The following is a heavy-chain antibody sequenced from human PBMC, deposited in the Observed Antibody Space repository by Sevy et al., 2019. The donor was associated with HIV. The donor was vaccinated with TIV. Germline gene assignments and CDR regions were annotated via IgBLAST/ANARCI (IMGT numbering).Heavy chain of an antibody. J-gene: IGHJ6*02. CDR1: GFTFSSYA. CDR2: ISGSGGST. V-gene: IGHV3-23*01. CDR3: AKDSRQSYSSGWYKRTYYYYYGMDV. D-gene: IGHD6-19*01. Sequence: GGSLRLSCAASGFTFSSYAMSWVRQAPGKGLEWVSAISGSGGSTYYADSVKGRFTISRDNSKNRLYLQMNSLRAEDTAVYYCAKDSRQSYSSGWYKRTYYYYYGMDVWGQGTTVTVSS.